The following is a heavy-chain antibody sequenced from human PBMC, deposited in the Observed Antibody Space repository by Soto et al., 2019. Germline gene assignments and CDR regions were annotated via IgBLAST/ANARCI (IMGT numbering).Heavy chain of an antibody. D-gene: IGHD1-26*01. CDR3: ARGGEWELPTYWFDP. V-gene: IGHV4-59*01. CDR2: IYYSGST. Sequence: SETLSLTCTVSGGSISSYCWSWIRQPPGKGLEWIGYIYYSGSTNYNPSLKSRVTISVDTSKNQFSLKLSSVTAADTAVYYCARGGEWELPTYWFDPWGQGTLVTVSS. CDR1: GGSISSYC. J-gene: IGHJ5*02.